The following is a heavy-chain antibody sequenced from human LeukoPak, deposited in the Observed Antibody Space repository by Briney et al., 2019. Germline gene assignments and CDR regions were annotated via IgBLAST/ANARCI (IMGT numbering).Heavy chain of an antibody. CDR2: ISGSGGST. D-gene: IGHD2-2*01. V-gene: IGHV3-23*01. Sequence: GGSLRLSCAASGFTFSSYAMSWVRQAPGKGLEWVSAISGSGGSTYYADSVKGRFTISRDNSKNTLYLQMNSLRAEDTAVYYCAKDRSYCSSTSCDNWFDPWGQGTLVTVSS. CDR1: GFTFSSYA. J-gene: IGHJ5*02. CDR3: AKDRSYCSSTSCDNWFDP.